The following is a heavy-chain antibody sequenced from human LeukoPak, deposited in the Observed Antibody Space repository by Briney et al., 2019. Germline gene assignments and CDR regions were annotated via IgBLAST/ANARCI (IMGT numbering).Heavy chain of an antibody. CDR2: IIPIFGTA. Sequence: SVKVSCKASGGTFSSYAISWVRQAPGQGLEWMGGIIPIFGTANYAQKFQGRVTITADESTSTAYMELSSLRSEDTAVYYCAVKGSGDYGDYVWWFDPWGREPWSPSPQ. D-gene: IGHD4-17*01. CDR1: GGTFSSYA. J-gene: IGHJ5*02. CDR3: AVKGSGDYGDYVWWFDP. V-gene: IGHV1-69*01.